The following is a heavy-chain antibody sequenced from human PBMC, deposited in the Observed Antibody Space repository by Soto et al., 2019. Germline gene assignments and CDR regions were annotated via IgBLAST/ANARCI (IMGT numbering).Heavy chain of an antibody. Sequence: EVQLLESGGGLVQPGGSLRLSCAASGFTFSSYAMSWVRQAPGKGLEWVSAISGSGGSTYYADSVKGRFTSSSDNSKNTLDLKMNSLRAEDTAVYYCATTDSVVVVAAPMDRWGQGTMVTVSS. CDR3: ATTDSVVVVAAPMDR. D-gene: IGHD2-15*01. CDR2: ISGSGGST. CDR1: GFTFSSYA. J-gene: IGHJ3*01. V-gene: IGHV3-23*01.